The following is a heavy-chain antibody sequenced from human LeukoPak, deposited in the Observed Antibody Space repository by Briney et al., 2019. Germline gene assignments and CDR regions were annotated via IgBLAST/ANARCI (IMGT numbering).Heavy chain of an antibody. J-gene: IGHJ4*02. CDR3: ARGGYSYGYGFDY. V-gene: IGHV1-69*05. D-gene: IGHD5-18*01. Sequence: GASVKVSCKASGGTFSSYAISWVRQAPGQGLEWMGRITPIFGTANYAQKFQGRVTITTDESTSTAYMELSSLRSEDTAVYYCARGGYSYGYGFDYWGQGTLVTVSS. CDR1: GGTFSSYA. CDR2: ITPIFGTA.